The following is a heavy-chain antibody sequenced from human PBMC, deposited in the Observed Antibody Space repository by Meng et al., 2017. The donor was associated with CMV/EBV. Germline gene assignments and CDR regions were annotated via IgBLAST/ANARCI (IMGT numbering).Heavy chain of an antibody. CDR3: ARDTSLLRLYDFWSGFDLGAFDY. CDR2: IKQDGSEK. J-gene: IGHJ4*02. CDR1: GFTCSSYW. Sequence: GEFLKISCAASGFTCSSYWMSWVRQAPGKGLEWVANIKQDGSEKYYVDSVKGRFTISRDNAKNSLYLQMNSLRAEDTAVYYCARDTSLLRLYDFWSGFDLGAFDYWGQGTLVTASS. D-gene: IGHD3-3*01. V-gene: IGHV3-7*01.